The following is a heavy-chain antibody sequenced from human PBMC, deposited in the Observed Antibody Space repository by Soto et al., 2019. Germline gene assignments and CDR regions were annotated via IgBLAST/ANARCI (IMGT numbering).Heavy chain of an antibody. CDR1: GGSISSSNW. J-gene: IGHJ6*02. D-gene: IGHD2-2*02. CDR2: IYHSGST. V-gene: IGHV4-4*02. CDR3: ARLGYCSSTSCYRGENYYYYGMDV. Sequence: SETLSLTCAVSGGSISSSNWWSWFRQPPGKGLEWIGEIYHSGSTNYNPSLKSRVTISVDKSKNQFSLKLSSVTAADTAVYYCARLGYCSSTSCYRGENYYYYGMDVWGQGTTVTV.